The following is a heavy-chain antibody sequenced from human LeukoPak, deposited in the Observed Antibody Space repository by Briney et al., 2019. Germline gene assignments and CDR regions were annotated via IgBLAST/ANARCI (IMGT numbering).Heavy chain of an antibody. Sequence: PGGSLRLSCAASGFTFSSYSMNWVRQAPGKGLEWVSSISSSSSYIYYADSVKGRFTISRDNSKNTLYLQMNSLRAEDTAVYYCAKDRGIVGASNYWGQGTLVTVSS. D-gene: IGHD1-26*01. CDR2: ISSSSSYI. CDR1: GFTFSSYS. J-gene: IGHJ4*02. CDR3: AKDRGIVGASNY. V-gene: IGHV3-21*04.